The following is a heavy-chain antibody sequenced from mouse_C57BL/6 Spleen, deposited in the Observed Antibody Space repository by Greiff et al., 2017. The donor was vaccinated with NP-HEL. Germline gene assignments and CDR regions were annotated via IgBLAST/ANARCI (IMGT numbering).Heavy chain of an antibody. V-gene: IGHV5-12*01. Sequence: EVMLVESGGGLVQPGGSLKLSCAASGFTFSDYYMYWVRQTPEKRLEWVAYISNGGGSTYYPDTGKGRFTISRDNAKNTLYLQMSRLKSEDTAMYYCASPYYGYDDYAMDYWGQGTSVTVSS. CDR1: GFTFSDYY. CDR2: ISNGGGST. D-gene: IGHD2-9*01. CDR3: ASPYYGYDDYAMDY. J-gene: IGHJ4*01.